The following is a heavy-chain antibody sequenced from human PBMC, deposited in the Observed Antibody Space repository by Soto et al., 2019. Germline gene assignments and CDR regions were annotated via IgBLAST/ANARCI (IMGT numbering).Heavy chain of an antibody. J-gene: IGHJ4*02. CDR3: ADLSRYCTSSNCD. V-gene: IGHV3-23*02. Sequence: DVRLLESGGGLVQPGGSLRLSCAASGFTFSSYSMSWVRQAPGKGLEWVSTIGTSASTYYGDSVRGRVTIXXXXSXXTXXXXXXXXRAEDTAVYYCADLSRYCTSSNCDWGQGTX. CDR2: IGTSAST. D-gene: IGHD2-2*01. CDR1: GFTFSSYS.